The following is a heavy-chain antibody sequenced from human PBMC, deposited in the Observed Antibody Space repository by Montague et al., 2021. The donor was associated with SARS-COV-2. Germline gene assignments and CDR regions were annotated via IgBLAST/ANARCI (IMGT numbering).Heavy chain of an antibody. D-gene: IGHD3-22*01. Sequence: TLSLTCTVSGGSISSGGYYWSWIRQPPGKGLEWIGYIYYSGSTYYNPSLKSRVTISLDTSKNQFSLKMSSVTAADTAVYYCARSPEPMIILIITSLNWYFDLWGRGTLVTVSS. V-gene: IGHV4-31*03. J-gene: IGHJ2*01. CDR1: GGSISSGGYY. CDR3: ARSPEPMIILIITSLNWYFDL. CDR2: IYYSGST.